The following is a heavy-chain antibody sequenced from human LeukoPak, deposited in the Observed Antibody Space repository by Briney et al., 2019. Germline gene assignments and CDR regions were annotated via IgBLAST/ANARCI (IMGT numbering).Heavy chain of an antibody. CDR3: ARDAAVQQLGYYYYYMDV. Sequence: GGSLRLSCAASGFTFSSYSMNWVRQAPGKGLEWVSSISTSSIYIYYADSLKGRFTISRDNAKNSLYLQMNSLRAEDTAVYYCARDAAVQQLGYYYYYMDVWGKGTTVTVSS. V-gene: IGHV3-21*01. J-gene: IGHJ6*03. CDR2: ISTSSIYI. CDR1: GFTFSSYS. D-gene: IGHD6-13*01.